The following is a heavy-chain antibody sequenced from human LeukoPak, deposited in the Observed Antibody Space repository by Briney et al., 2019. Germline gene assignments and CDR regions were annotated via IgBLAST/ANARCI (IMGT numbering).Heavy chain of an antibody. Sequence: WDTLSLTCTVSGGSISSYYWSWMRQPPGKGLEWIGYIYYSGRTNYNPYVKSRVSISEDTYKNQFSLKLSSVTAADTAMYYCARDHSSGWYRGAFDIWGEGTRLSVLS. D-gene: IGHD6-19*01. CDR1: GGSISSYY. J-gene: IGHJ3*02. CDR2: IYYSGRT. CDR3: ARDHSSGWYRGAFDI. V-gene: IGHV4-59*01.